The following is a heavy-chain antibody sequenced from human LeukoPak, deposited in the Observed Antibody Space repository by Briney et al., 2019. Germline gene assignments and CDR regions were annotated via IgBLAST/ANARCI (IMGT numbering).Heavy chain of an antibody. CDR1: GFTFTTYW. Sequence: GGSLRLSCAASGFTFTTYWMSWVRQAPGKGLEWVANINQDGSEKYYVDPVKGRFTISRDNAKNSLYLQMNSLRAEDTAVYYCARGSLMVYALFDYWGQGTLVTVSS. CDR2: INQDGSEK. V-gene: IGHV3-7*04. CDR3: ARGSLMVYALFDY. J-gene: IGHJ4*02. D-gene: IGHD2-8*01.